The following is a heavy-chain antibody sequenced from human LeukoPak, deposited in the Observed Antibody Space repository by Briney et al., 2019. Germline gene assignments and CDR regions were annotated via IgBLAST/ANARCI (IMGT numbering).Heavy chain of an antibody. J-gene: IGHJ6*02. Sequence: SVKVSCTASGGTFSSYAISWVRQAPGQGLEWMGGIIPIFGTANYAQKFQGRVTITADESTSTAYMELSSLRSEDTAVYYCARASFRSSGWTPSYYYGMDVWGQGTTVTVSS. CDR3: ARASFRSSGWTPSYYYGMDV. V-gene: IGHV1-69*13. D-gene: IGHD6-19*01. CDR1: GGTFSSYA. CDR2: IIPIFGTA.